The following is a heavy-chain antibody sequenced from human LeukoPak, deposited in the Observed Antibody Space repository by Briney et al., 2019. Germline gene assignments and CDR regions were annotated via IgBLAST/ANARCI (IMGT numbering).Heavy chain of an antibody. Sequence: PGGSLRLSCAASGFTFSDYYMSWIRQAPGKGLEWVSSISSSSSYIYYADSVKGRFTISRDNAKNSLYLQMNSLRAEDTAVYYCARDQANFDWLSQYYFDYWGQGTLVTVSS. D-gene: IGHD3-9*01. CDR2: ISSSSSYI. CDR1: GFTFSDYY. CDR3: ARDQANFDWLSQYYFDY. V-gene: IGHV3-11*06. J-gene: IGHJ4*02.